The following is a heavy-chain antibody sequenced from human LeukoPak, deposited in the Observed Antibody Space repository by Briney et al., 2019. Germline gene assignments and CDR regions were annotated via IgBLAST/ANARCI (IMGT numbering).Heavy chain of an antibody. Sequence: GSLRLSCTASGFTFGDYAMSGFRQAPGEGREWVGFIRSKAHGGTTEYAASVKGRFTISRDDSKSIAYLQMDSLKTEDTAVYYCTRAGRYCSGGSCYSFYWGQGTLVTVSS. CDR2: IRSKAHGGTT. CDR3: TRAGRYCSGGSCYSFY. V-gene: IGHV3-49*03. D-gene: IGHD2-15*01. J-gene: IGHJ4*02. CDR1: GFTFGDYA.